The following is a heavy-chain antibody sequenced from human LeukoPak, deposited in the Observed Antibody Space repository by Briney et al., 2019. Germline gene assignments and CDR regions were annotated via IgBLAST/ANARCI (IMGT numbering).Heavy chain of an antibody. CDR1: GYTFTSYD. Sequence: ASVKVSCKASGYTFTSYDINWVRQATGQGLEWMGWMNPNSGNTGYAQKFQGRVTMTRNTSISTAYVELSSLRSEDTAVYYCARGRPAAQYIWFDPWGQGTLVTVSS. CDR2: MNPNSGNT. V-gene: IGHV1-8*01. CDR3: ARGRPAAQYIWFDP. D-gene: IGHD2-2*01. J-gene: IGHJ5*02.